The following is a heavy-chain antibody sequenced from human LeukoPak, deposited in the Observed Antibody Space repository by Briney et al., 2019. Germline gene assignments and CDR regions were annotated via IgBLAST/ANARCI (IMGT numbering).Heavy chain of an antibody. CDR2: FDPEDGEP. V-gene: IGHV1-24*01. CDR1: GYSLTDLS. D-gene: IGHD4-17*01. Sequence: ASVKVSCKVSGYSLTDLSLHWVRQAPGKGLEWMGGFDPEDGEPIYARKFQGRLSMTEDTSKDTGYMELRTLRSEDTALYYCAKSHGDYGLLDYWGQGTLVTVSS. CDR3: AKSHGDYGLLDY. J-gene: IGHJ4*02.